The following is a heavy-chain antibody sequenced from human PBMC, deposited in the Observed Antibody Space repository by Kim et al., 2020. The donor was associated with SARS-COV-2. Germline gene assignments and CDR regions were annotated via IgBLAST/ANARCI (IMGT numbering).Heavy chain of an antibody. J-gene: IGHJ4*02. CDR1: GFTFSSYS. CDR2: ISSSSSYI. V-gene: IGHV3-21*01. D-gene: IGHD6-19*01. CDR3: SKGMVASVAGTFDY. Sequence: GGSLRLSCAASGFTFSSYSMNWVRQAPGKGLEWVSSISSSSSYIYYADSVKGRITISRDNAKNSLYLQMNSLRVEDTAVYYCSKGMVASVAGTFDYWGQGTLVTVYS.